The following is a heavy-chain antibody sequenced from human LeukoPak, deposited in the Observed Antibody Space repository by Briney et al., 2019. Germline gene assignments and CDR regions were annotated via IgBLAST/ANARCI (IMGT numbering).Heavy chain of an antibody. CDR3: ARRGPNSGYRRDWNFDL. J-gene: IGHJ2*01. D-gene: IGHD5-12*01. CDR2: IHHSGET. CDR1: GGSIRSSY. Sequence: SETLSLTCSVSGGSIRSSYWSWIRQPPGKRLQWIGYIHHSGETDYNPSLQNRVTISLDTSKNQFSLRLRSMTVADTAIYYCARRGPNSGYRRDWNFDLWGRGTLVTV. V-gene: IGHV4-59*08.